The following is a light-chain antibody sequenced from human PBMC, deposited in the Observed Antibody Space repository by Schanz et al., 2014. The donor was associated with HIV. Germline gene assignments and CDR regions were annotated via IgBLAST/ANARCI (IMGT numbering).Light chain of an antibody. CDR1: QTVSSSS. Sequence: EIVLTQSPGTLSLYPGERATLSCRASQTVSSSSLAWYQQEPGQSPRLLIYSASSRATGIPDRFSGSGSGTDFTLTISRLEPEDSAVYYCQQYSSPWTFGQGTKVEIK. CDR2: SAS. V-gene: IGKV3-20*01. J-gene: IGKJ1*01. CDR3: QQYSSPWT.